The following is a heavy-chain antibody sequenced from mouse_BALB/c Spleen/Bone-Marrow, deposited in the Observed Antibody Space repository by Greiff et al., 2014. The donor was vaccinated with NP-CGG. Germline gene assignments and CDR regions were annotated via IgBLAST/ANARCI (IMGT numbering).Heavy chain of an antibody. V-gene: IGHV1-37*01. Sequence: EVKLMESGPELVKPGASVKISCKASNYSFTEYFMNWVKQSHGKSLEWIGRINPYNGDTFYNQKFKDKATLTVDRSSSTAHMELLSLTSDDSAVYYCGRVDLSTVIITYWGQGTLVTVSA. CDR2: INPYNGDT. D-gene: IGHD2-4*01. J-gene: IGHJ3*01. CDR1: NYSFTEYF. CDR3: GRVDLSTVIITY.